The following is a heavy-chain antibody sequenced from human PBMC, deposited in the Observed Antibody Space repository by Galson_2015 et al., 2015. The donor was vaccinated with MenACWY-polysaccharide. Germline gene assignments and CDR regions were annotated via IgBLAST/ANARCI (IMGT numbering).Heavy chain of an antibody. CDR3: ARGHYGMDV. Sequence: SLRLSCAVSGFTFKNYWMSWVRQAPGKGLEWVANIKKDGSEKHCVDFVKGRFAISRDNGRSSLYLQMNGPRAEDTAVYYCARGHYGMDVWGQGTTVIVS. CDR1: GFTFKNYW. V-gene: IGHV3-7*01. CDR2: IKKDGSEK. J-gene: IGHJ6*02.